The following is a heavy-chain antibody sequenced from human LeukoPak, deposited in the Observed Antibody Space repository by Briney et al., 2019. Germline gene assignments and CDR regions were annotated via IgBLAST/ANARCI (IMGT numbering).Heavy chain of an antibody. D-gene: IGHD3-10*01. CDR2: INHSGST. CDR3: ARDQGYGSEPYFDY. J-gene: IGHJ4*02. V-gene: IGHV4-34*01. Sequence: SETLSLTCAVYGGSFSGYYWSWIRQPPGKGLEWIGEINHSGSTNYNPSLKRRVTISVDTSKNQFSLKLSSVTAADTAVYYCARDQGYGSEPYFDYWGQGTLVTVSS. CDR1: GGSFSGYY.